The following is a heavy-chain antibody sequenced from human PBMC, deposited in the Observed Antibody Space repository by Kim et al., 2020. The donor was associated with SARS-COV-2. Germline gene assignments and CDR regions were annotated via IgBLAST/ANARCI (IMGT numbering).Heavy chain of an antibody. CDR3: TRGVTY. J-gene: IGHJ4*02. CDR2: TYYRSKWNY. V-gene: IGHV6-1*01. Sequence: SQTLSLTCAISGDSVSSNTAAWNWIRQSPSRGLEWLGRTYYRSKWNYDYAVSVKSRITINPDTSKNQFSLQLTSVTPDDTAVYYCTRGVTYWGQGTLITVSS. CDR1: GDSVSSNTAA.